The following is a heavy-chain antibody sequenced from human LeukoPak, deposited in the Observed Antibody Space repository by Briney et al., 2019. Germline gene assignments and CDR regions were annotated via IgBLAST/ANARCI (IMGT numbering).Heavy chain of an antibody. D-gene: IGHD2-2*02. CDR1: GFTFSSYA. V-gene: IGHV3-23*01. Sequence: PGGSLRLSCAASGFTFSSYAMSWVRQAPGKGLEWVSAISGSGGSTYYADSVKGRFTISRDNSKNTLYLQMNSLRAEDTALYYCVAETVVVVPAAIYWGQGTLVTVSS. CDR3: VAETVVVVPAAIY. CDR2: ISGSGGST. J-gene: IGHJ4*02.